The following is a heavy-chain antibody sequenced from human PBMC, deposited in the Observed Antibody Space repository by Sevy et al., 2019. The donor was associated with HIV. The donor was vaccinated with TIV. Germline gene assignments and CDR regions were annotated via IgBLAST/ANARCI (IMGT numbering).Heavy chain of an antibody. CDR2: ITGGEVTT. D-gene: IGHD3-10*01. Sequence: GGSLRLSCTASGFTFSFQAMGWVRQAPGRGLEWVSCITGGEVTTYYADSVKGRFTISRDNSKNTLYLQMNNVRAEDTAVYYCAKHMGRFDYRGQGTLVTVSS. V-gene: IGHV3-23*01. CDR1: GFTFSFQA. CDR3: AKHMGRFDY. J-gene: IGHJ4*02.